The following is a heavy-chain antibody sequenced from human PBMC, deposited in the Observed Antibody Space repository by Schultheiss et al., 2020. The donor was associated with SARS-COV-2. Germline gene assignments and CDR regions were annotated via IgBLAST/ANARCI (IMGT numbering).Heavy chain of an antibody. CDR3: TRGGRERGSGWYASNYYYGMDD. Sequence: SETLSLTCTVSGGSISSYYWSWIRQPPGKGLEWIGYIYYSGSTNYNPSLKSRVTISVDTSKNQFSLKLSSVTAADTAVYYCTRGGRERGSGWYASNYYYGMDDWGQGTAVTVAS. V-gene: IGHV4-59*01. CDR2: IYYSGST. D-gene: IGHD6-19*01. CDR1: GGSISSYY. J-gene: IGHJ6*02.